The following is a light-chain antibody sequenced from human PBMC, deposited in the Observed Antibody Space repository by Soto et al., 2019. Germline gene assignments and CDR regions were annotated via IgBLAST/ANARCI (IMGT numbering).Light chain of an antibody. CDR1: QSISSW. CDR3: QQYNSYSRT. CDR2: DAS. Sequence: DIQMTQSPSTLSASVGVRVTITCRASQSISSWLAWYQQKPGKAPKLLIYDASSLESRVPSRFSGSGPGTDFTHTISSLQPDDFATCYCQQYNSYSRTFGQGTKVEIK. J-gene: IGKJ1*01. V-gene: IGKV1-5*01.